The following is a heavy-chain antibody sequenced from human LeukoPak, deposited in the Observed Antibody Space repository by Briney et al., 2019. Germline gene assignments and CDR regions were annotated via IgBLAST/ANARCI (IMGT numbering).Heavy chain of an antibody. Sequence: GGSLRLSCAASGFTFRNYAMSWVRQAAGKGLEWVLAISGSGGSTYYADSVKGRFTISRDNFKNTLYLQMNSLRAEDTAVYYCAKGESGYDSYFDYWGQGTLVTVSS. J-gene: IGHJ4*02. V-gene: IGHV3-23*01. D-gene: IGHD5-12*01. CDR3: AKGESGYDSYFDY. CDR1: GFTFRNYA. CDR2: ISGSGGST.